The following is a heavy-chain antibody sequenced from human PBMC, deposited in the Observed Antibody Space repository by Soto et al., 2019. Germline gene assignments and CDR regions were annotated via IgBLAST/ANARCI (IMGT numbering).Heavy chain of an antibody. Sequence: EVQLVESGGVLAQPGGSLRLSCAASGFTLSSHSMHWVRQAPGKGLVWVSRINRDGSTINYDDSVRGRYTISRDNAKNTLSLQMNSLRAEDTAVYYCARVADCTYSSNCNGRAAFDMWGQGTMVTVSS. J-gene: IGHJ3*02. CDR3: ARVADCTYSSNCNGRAAFDM. CDR2: INRDGSTI. CDR1: GFTLSSHS. D-gene: IGHD6-13*01. V-gene: IGHV3-74*01.